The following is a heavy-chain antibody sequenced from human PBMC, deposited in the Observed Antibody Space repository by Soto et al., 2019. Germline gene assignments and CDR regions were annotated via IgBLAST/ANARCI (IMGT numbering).Heavy chain of an antibody. CDR2: ISGSGGST. V-gene: IGHV3-23*01. Sequence: EVQLLESGGGLVQPGGSLRLSCAASGFTFSSYAMSWVRQAPGKGLEWVSAISGSGGSTYYADSVKGRFTISRDNSKNTLYLPMNSLRAEDTAVHYCAKARADYYDSSGYPVEYWGQGTLVTVSS. CDR1: GFTFSSYA. CDR3: AKARADYYDSSGYPVEY. J-gene: IGHJ4*02. D-gene: IGHD3-22*01.